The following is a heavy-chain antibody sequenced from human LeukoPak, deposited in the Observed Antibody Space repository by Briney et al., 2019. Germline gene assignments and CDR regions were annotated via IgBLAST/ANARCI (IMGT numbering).Heavy chain of an antibody. J-gene: IGHJ4*02. V-gene: IGHV3-21*01. CDR3: ARDLVSRSNY. CDR2: ISSSGYYI. D-gene: IGHD6-6*01. CDR1: GFTFSRYT. Sequence: GGSLRLSCAASGFTFSRYTMNWVRQSPGKGLEWVSSISSSGYYIYYADSVKGRITISRDNAKNSLYLQMNSLRAEDTAVYYCARDLVSRSNYWGQGTPVTVSS.